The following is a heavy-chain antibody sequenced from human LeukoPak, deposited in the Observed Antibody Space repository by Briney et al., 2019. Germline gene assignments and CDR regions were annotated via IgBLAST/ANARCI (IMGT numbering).Heavy chain of an antibody. V-gene: IGHV3-23*01. CDR1: GFTFSSYA. J-gene: IGHJ4*02. CDR3: VKDYSTIAAAANPLFDY. Sequence: GGSLILSCAASGFTFSSYAVTWVRQAPGKGLEWVSGITGSGDTTFYADSVKGRFTISRDNSKNTLYLQMHSLRAEDTAIYYCVKDYSTIAAAANPLFDYWGQGVLVTVSS. D-gene: IGHD6-13*01. CDR2: ITGSGDTT.